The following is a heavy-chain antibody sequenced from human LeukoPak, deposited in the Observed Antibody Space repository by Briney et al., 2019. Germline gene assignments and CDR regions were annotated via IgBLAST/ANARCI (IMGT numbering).Heavy chain of an antibody. CDR3: ASRAFGGVISS. CDR2: ISGSGGST. J-gene: IGHJ5*02. CDR1: GFTFDDYA. D-gene: IGHD3-16*01. Sequence: GRSLRLSCAASGFTFDDYAMSWVRPAPGKGLEWVSAISGSGGSTYYADSVKGRFTISRDNAKNSLYLQMNSLRAEDTAVYYCASRAFGGVISSWGQGTLVTVSS. V-gene: IGHV3-23*01.